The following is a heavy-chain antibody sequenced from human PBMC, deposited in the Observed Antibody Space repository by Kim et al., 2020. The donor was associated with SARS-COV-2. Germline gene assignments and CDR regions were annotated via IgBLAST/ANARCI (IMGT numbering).Heavy chain of an antibody. V-gene: IGHV3-23*01. CDR3: AKRVVIDDYSYYYDYGMDV. D-gene: IGHD3-22*01. Sequence: GGSLRLSCVGSGFTFDIYAMSWVRQAPGKGLEWVSVISGGGVNKFYADAVGDRFTITRDNSKNTLYLQMNSLRDEDTALYYCAKRVVIDDYSYYYDYGMDVWGRGTTDPVS. CDR2: ISGGGVNK. J-gene: IGHJ6*04. CDR1: GFTFDIYA.